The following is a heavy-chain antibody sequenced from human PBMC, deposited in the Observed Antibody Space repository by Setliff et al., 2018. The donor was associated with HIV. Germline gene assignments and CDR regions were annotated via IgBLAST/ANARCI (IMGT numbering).Heavy chain of an antibody. Sequence: SETLSLTCAVYGGSFSEHYWSWIRQSPGKGLEWIGEINHSGSTHYNPPLKSRATISVDTSKNQFSPRLNPVTAADTAVYYCARGATLLPGYSDRWEYFYMDVWGKGTTVTVSS. CDR1: GGSFSEHY. V-gene: IGHV4-34*01. CDR3: ARGATLLPGYSDRWEYFYMDV. J-gene: IGHJ6*03. CDR2: INHSGST. D-gene: IGHD5-12*01.